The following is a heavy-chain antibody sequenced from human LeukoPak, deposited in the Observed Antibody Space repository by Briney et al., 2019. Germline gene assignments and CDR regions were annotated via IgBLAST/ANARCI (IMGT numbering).Heavy chain of an antibody. D-gene: IGHD3-10*01. CDR3: AGVPPRSISLVRGVYYYMDV. Sequence: PSETLSLTCAVYGGSFSGYYWSWIRQPPGKGLEWIGKINHSGSTNYNPSLKSRVTISVDTSKNQFSLKLTSVTAADTAVYYCAGVPPRSISLVRGVYYYMDVWGKGTTVTVSS. J-gene: IGHJ6*03. CDR1: GGSFSGYY. CDR2: INHSGST. V-gene: IGHV4-34*01.